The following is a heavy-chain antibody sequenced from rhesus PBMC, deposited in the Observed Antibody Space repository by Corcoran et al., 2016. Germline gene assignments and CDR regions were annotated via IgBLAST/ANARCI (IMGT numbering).Heavy chain of an antibody. V-gene: IGHV1-1*01. D-gene: IGHD6-43*01. CDR2: ISPYKGNK. J-gene: IGHJ4*01. Sequence: QVQLVQSGAEITQPGASVKLSCKASGYTFTSYYMHWVRPAPGQGLAGIGMISPYKGNKGYAQNCQGRVNITTDTSTSTGYMELSSRRSEDTAVYYCTRAGAAATFDYWGQGVLVTVSS. CDR3: TRAGAAATFDY. CDR1: GYTFTSYY.